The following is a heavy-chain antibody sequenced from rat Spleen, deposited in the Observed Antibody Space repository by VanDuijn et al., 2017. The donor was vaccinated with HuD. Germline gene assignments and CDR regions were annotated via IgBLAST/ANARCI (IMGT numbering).Heavy chain of an antibody. D-gene: IGHD5-1*01. CDR3: TTVAGGY. V-gene: IGHV5-31*01. J-gene: IGHJ3*01. CDR2: ISYDGSST. Sequence: EVQLVESGGGLVQPGRSLKLSCVASGFTFNNYWMTWIRQAPGKGLEWVASISYDGSSTYYRDSVKGRFTISRDNAKSTLYLQMDSLRSEDTATYYCTTVAGGYWGQGTLVTASS. CDR1: GFTFNNYW.